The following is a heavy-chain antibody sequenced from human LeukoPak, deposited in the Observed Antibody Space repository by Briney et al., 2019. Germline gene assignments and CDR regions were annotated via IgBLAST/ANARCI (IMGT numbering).Heavy chain of an antibody. CDR2: ISYDGTNK. CDR3: ATDTRLDDHFDY. V-gene: IGHV3-30-3*01. Sequence: GRSLRLSCAASGLTSTSYALHWVRQAPGKGLDWVALISYDGTNKYYADSVKGRFTISRDNSQNTLSLQMNSPRIEDTAVYYCATDTRLDDHFDYWGQGTLVTVSS. J-gene: IGHJ4*02. CDR1: GLTSTSYA. D-gene: IGHD5-18*01.